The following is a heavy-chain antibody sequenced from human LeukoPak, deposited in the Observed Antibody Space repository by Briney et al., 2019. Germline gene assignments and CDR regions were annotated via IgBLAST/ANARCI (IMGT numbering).Heavy chain of an antibody. CDR2: ISSTGGTT. CDR1: GFTFSSYG. V-gene: IGHV3-23*01. J-gene: IGHJ4*02. CDR3: ARDTLMYSSGWYFYPGLGGLDY. D-gene: IGHD6-19*01. Sequence: GGSLRLSCAASGFTFSSYGMSWVRQAPGKGLEWVSAISSTGGTTYYADSVKGRFTISRDNAKNSLYLQMNSLRAEDTAVYYCARDTLMYSSGWYFYPGLGGLDYWGQGTLVTVSS.